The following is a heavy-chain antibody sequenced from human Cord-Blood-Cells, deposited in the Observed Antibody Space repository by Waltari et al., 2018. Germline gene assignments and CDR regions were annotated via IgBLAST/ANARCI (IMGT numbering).Heavy chain of an antibody. Sequence: GWIRQPPGKGLEWIGSIYYSGSTYYNPSLKSRVTISVDTSKNQFSLKLSSVTAADTAVYYCASPIYDSSGYYFDYWGQGTLVTVSS. D-gene: IGHD3-22*01. J-gene: IGHJ4*02. V-gene: IGHV4-39*01. CDR2: IYYSGST. CDR3: ASPIYDSSGYYFDY.